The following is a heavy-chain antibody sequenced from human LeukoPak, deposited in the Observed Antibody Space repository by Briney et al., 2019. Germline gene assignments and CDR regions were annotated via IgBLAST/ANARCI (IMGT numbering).Heavy chain of an antibody. D-gene: IGHD3-3*01. J-gene: IGHJ4*02. CDR2: ISSSSSTI. V-gene: IGHV3-48*01. CDR3: ARGNTIFGVVIVGMYFDY. Sequence: GGSLRLSCAASGFTFSSYSMNWVRQAPGKGLEWVSYISSSSSTIYYADSVKGRFTISRDNAKNSLYLQMNSLRAEDTAVYYCARGNTIFGVVIVGMYFDYWGQGTLVTVSS. CDR1: GFTFSSYS.